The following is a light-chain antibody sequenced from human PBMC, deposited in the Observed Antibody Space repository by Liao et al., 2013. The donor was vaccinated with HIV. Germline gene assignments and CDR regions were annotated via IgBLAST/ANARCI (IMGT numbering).Light chain of an antibody. J-gene: IGLJ2*01. CDR2: YDK. V-gene: IGLV3-21*04. Sequence: SYVLTQPPLVSVAPGKTARITCGGDNIGSKSVHWYHQKPGQAPLLVISYDKDRPSGTPERFSGSNSGNTATLTISRVEAGDEADYYCQVWDGDFAVFGGGTKLTVL. CDR1: NIGSKS. CDR3: QVWDGDFAV.